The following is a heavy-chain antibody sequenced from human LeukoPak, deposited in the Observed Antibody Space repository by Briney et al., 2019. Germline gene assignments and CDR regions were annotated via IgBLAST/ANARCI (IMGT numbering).Heavy chain of an antibody. CDR3: ARTPGRWFDP. V-gene: IGHV4-59*01. CDR1: GGSISSYY. J-gene: IGHJ5*02. CDR2: IYYSGST. Sequence: PSETLSLTCTVSGGSISSYYWSWIRQPPGKGLEWIGYIYYSGSTNYSPSLKSRVTISVDTSKNQFSLKLSSVTAADTAVYYCARTPGRWFDPWGQGTLVTVSS. D-gene: IGHD3-10*01.